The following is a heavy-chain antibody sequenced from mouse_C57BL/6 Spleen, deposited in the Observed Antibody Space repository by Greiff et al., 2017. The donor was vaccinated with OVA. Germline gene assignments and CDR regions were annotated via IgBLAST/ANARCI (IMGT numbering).Heavy chain of an antibody. CDR2: ISSGSSTI. CDR1: GFPFSDYG. V-gene: IGHV5-17*01. J-gene: IGHJ2*01. Sequence: EVQLVESGGGLVKPGGSLKLSCAASGFPFSDYGMHWVRQAPEKGLEWVAYISSGSSTIYYADTVKGRFTISRDNAKNTLFLQMTSLRSEDTAMYYCARGYGTPPDYWGQGTTLTVAS. D-gene: IGHD1-1*01. CDR3: ARGYGTPPDY.